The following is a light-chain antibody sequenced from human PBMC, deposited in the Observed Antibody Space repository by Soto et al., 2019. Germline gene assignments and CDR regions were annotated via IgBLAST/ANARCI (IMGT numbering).Light chain of an antibody. CDR1: QDISDY. Sequence: DIQMTQSPSSLSASVGDRVTITCQASQDISDYLNWFQVQPGKAPTLLIFGVSSLQSGVPGRFSGSGSGADFSLTISSLQPEDFATYYCQQTFSKIVTFGGGTRVEI. J-gene: IGKJ4*01. CDR2: GVS. CDR3: QQTFSKIVT. V-gene: IGKV1-39*01.